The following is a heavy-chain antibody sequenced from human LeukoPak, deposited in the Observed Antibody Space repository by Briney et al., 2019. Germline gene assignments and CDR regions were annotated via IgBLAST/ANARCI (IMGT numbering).Heavy chain of an antibody. Sequence: SETLSLTCTVSGGSISSSSYYWGWIRQPPGKGLEWIGSIYYSGSTYYNPSLKSRVTISVDTSKNQLSLKLSSVTAADTAVYYCAKNVDTAMVFDYWGQGTLVTVSS. CDR3: AKNVDTAMVFDY. D-gene: IGHD5-18*01. CDR2: IYYSGST. J-gene: IGHJ4*02. V-gene: IGHV4-39*01. CDR1: GGSISSSSYY.